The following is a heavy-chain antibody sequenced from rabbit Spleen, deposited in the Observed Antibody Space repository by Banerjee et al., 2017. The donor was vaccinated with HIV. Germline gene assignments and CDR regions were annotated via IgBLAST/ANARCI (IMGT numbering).Heavy chain of an antibody. CDR1: GFSFSSGYD. V-gene: IGHV1S45*01. CDR3: ARTGGYTYIGDGHFNL. D-gene: IGHD1-1*01. Sequence: QEQLVESGGGLVKPGASLTLTCKASGFSFSSGYDMCWVRQAPGKRPEWIACIYAGGSGGTYYANWAKDRFTITRSTSLNTVTLQLNSLTAADTATYFCARTGGYTYIGDGHFNLWGPGTLVTVS. J-gene: IGHJ4*01. CDR2: IYAGGSGGT.